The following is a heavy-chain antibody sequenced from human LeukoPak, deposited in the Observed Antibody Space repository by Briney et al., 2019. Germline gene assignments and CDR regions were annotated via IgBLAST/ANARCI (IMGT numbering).Heavy chain of an antibody. CDR3: ARDRGNNYGYLGFFDY. D-gene: IGHD5-18*01. CDR2: MSYDGGNK. CDR1: GFTFSTHA. Sequence: GGSLRLSCAASGFTFSTHAMHWVRQAPGEGLEWVAVMSYDGGNKYYADSVKGRFTVSRDNPKNTLYLQMNSLRAEDTAVYYCARDRGNNYGYLGFFDYWGQGALVTVSS. J-gene: IGHJ4*02. V-gene: IGHV3-30-3*01.